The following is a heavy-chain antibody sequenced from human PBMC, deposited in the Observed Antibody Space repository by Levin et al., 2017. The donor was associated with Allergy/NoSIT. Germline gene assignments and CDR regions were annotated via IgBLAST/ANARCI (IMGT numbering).Heavy chain of an antibody. Sequence: GASVKVSCAASGFTFSSYWMSWVRQAPGKGLEWVANIKQDGSEKYYVDSVKGRFTISRDNAKNSLYLQMNSLRAEDTAVYYCARDAKPYCSGGSCYENYFDYWGQGTLVTVSS. V-gene: IGHV3-7*04. CDR1: GFTFSSYW. CDR2: IKQDGSEK. CDR3: ARDAKPYCSGGSCYENYFDY. D-gene: IGHD2-15*01. J-gene: IGHJ4*02.